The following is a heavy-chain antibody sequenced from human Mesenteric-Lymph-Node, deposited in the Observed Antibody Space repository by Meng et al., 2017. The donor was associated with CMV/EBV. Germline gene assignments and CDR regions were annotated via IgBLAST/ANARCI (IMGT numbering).Heavy chain of an antibody. Sequence: SVKVSCKASGGTFSSYTISWVRQAPGQGLEWMGRIIPILGIANYAQKFQGRVTITADKSTSTAYMELSSLGSEDTAVYYCAVHYCSSTSCEYNWFDPWGQGTLVTVSS. CDR3: AVHYCSSTSCEYNWFDP. D-gene: IGHD2-2*01. V-gene: IGHV1-69*02. CDR2: IIPILGIA. J-gene: IGHJ5*02. CDR1: GGTFSSYT.